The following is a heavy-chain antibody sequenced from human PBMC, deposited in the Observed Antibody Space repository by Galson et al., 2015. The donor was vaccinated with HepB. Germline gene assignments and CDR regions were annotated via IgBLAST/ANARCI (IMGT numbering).Heavy chain of an antibody. Sequence: SLRLSCAASGFKFDDYAMHWVRQAPGKGLEWVSAVNWNSGSIGYADSVKGRFTISRDNAKNSVYLQMNSLRVEDTALYYCAKLNWGSSGYFDYWGQGTLVTVSS. CDR1: GFKFDDYA. D-gene: IGHD7-27*01. CDR2: VNWNSGSI. J-gene: IGHJ4*02. V-gene: IGHV3-9*01. CDR3: AKLNWGSSGYFDY.